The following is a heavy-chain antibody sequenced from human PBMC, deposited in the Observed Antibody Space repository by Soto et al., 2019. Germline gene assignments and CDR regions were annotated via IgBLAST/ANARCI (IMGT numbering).Heavy chain of an antibody. J-gene: IGHJ4*02. D-gene: IGHD2-15*01. CDR3: ARDGYCSGGSCSIDY. V-gene: IGHV3-21*01. Sequence: GGSLRLSCTASGFTFSNFNINWVRQAPGKGLEWVSSISISSNFIYYADSVKGRFTISRDNAKNSLYLQMNSLRAEDTSVYYCARDGYCSGGSCSIDYWGQGTLVTVSS. CDR2: ISISSNFI. CDR1: GFTFSNFN.